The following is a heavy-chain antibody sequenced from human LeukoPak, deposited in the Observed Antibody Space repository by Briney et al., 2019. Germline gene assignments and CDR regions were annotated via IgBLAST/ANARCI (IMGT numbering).Heavy chain of an antibody. Sequence: SVKVSCKASGYTFTSYGISWVRQAPGQGLEWMGGIIPIFGTANYAQKFQGRVTITADESTSTAYMELSSLRSEDTAAYYCARGEERPPYYYSMDVWGQGTTVTVSS. CDR3: ARGEERPPYYYSMDV. J-gene: IGHJ6*02. D-gene: IGHD1-26*01. V-gene: IGHV1-69*13. CDR2: IIPIFGTA. CDR1: GYTFTSYG.